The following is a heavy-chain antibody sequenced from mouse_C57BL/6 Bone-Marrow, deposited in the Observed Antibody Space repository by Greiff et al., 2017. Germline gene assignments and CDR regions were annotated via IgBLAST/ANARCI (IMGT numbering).Heavy chain of an antibody. D-gene: IGHD1-1*01. V-gene: IGHV1-81*01. Sequence: QVHVKQSGAELARPGASVKLSCKASGYTFTSYGISWVKQRTGQGLEWIGEIYPRSGNTYYNEKFKGKATLTADKSSSTAYMELRSLTSEDSAVYFCAREGYYGSSFAYWGQGTLVTVSA. J-gene: IGHJ3*01. CDR2: IYPRSGNT. CDR1: GYTFTSYG. CDR3: AREGYYGSSFAY.